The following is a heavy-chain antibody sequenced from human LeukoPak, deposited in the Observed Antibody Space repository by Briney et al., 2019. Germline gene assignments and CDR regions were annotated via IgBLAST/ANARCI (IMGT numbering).Heavy chain of an antibody. Sequence: GGSLRLSCAASGFTFSSYAMSWVRQAPGKGLEWVSAISGSGGSTHYADSVKGRLTISRDNSKNTLYLQMNSLRAEDTAVYYCAKAGYYDFLSGYSNFDYWGQGTLVTVSS. CDR3: AKAGYYDFLSGYSNFDY. CDR2: ISGSGGST. V-gene: IGHV3-23*01. J-gene: IGHJ4*02. CDR1: GFTFSSYA. D-gene: IGHD3-3*01.